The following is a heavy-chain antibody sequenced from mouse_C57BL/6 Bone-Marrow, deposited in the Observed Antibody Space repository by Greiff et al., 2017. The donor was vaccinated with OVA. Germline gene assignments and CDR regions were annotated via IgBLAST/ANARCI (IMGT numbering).Heavy chain of an antibody. V-gene: IGHV1-55*01. CDR3: ASRNYGSSYDYYAMDY. Sequence: VQLQQPGAELVKPGASVKMSCKASGYTFTSYWITWVKQRPGQGLEWIGDIYPGSGSTNYNEKFKSKATLTVDTSSSTAYMQLSSLTSEDSAVYYCASRNYGSSYDYYAMDYWGQGTSVTVSS. J-gene: IGHJ4*01. CDR2: IYPGSGST. CDR1: GYTFTSYW. D-gene: IGHD1-1*01.